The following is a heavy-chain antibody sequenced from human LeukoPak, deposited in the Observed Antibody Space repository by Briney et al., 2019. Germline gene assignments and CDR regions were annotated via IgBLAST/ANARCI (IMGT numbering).Heavy chain of an antibody. J-gene: IGHJ5*02. D-gene: IGHD3-22*01. CDR1: GFTVSSNY. CDR2: IYSGGST. V-gene: IGHV3-53*01. CDR3: TKGPYYYDSSGYSRRWFDP. Sequence: PGGSLRLSCAASGFTVSSNYMSWVRQAPGKGLEWVSGIYSGGSTYYADSVKGGFTISRDNSKNPLYLQMNSLRAEDTAVYYCTKGPYYYDSSGYSRRWFDPWGQGTLVTVSS.